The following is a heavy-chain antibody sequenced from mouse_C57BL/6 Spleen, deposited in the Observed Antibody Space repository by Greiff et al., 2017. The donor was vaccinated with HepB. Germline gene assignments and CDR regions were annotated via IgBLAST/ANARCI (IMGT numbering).Heavy chain of an antibody. V-gene: IGHV14-4*01. D-gene: IGHD1-1*01. CDR1: GFNIKDDY. Sequence: EVQVVESGAELVRPGASVKLSCTASGFNIKDDYMHWVKQRPEQGLEWIGWIDPENGDTEYASKFQGKATITADTSSNTAYLQLSSLTSEDTAVYYCTTGTTGFAYWGQGTLVTVSA. CDR3: TTGTTGFAY. J-gene: IGHJ3*01. CDR2: IDPENGDT.